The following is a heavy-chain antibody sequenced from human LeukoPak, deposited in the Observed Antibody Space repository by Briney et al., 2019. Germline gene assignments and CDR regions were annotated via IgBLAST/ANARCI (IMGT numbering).Heavy chain of an antibody. CDR2: IKQDESEK. J-gene: IGHJ4*02. V-gene: IGHV3-7*01. D-gene: IGHD3-16*01. CDR1: GFTFKSYW. CDR3: ARDQGEEFDF. Sequence: GGSLRLSCAASGFTFKSYWMSWVRQAPGKGLEWAANIKQDESEKCYVDSVKGRFAISRDNANNSLYLQMDSLRAEDTAVYYCARDQGEEFDFWGQGTLVTVSS.